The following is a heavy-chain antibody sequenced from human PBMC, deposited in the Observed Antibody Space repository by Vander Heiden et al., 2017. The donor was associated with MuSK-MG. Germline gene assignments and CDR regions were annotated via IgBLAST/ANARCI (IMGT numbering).Heavy chain of an antibody. Sequence: QVQLQESGPGLVKPSQTLSLTCTVSGGSISSGGYYWSWIRQHPRKGLEWIGYIYYRGSTYYNPSLKSRVTISIDMSKNQFSLKLSSVTAADTAVDYCARESYGDYADYWGQGTLVTVAS. D-gene: IGHD4-17*01. CDR1: GGSISSGGYY. V-gene: IGHV4-31*03. J-gene: IGHJ4*02. CDR3: ARESYGDYADY. CDR2: IYYRGST.